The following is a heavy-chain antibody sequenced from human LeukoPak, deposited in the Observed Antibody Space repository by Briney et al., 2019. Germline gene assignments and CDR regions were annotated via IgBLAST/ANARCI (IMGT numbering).Heavy chain of an antibody. CDR2: ISGSGGST. V-gene: IGHV3-23*01. D-gene: IGHD3-3*01. CDR3: AKDHPNSDFRSGYSEQMDY. J-gene: IGHJ4*02. CDR1: GFTFSSYA. Sequence: GGSLRLSCAPSGFTFSSYAMSCVRQAPGKGLEWVSAISGSGGSTYYADSVKGRFTISRDNSKNMLYLQMKSLRAEDTAVYYCAKDHPNSDFRSGYSEQMDYWGQGTLVTVSS.